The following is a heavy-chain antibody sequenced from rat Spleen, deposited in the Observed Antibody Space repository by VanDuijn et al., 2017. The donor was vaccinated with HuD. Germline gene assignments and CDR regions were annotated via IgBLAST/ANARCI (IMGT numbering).Heavy chain of an antibody. Sequence: EVQLVESGGGLVQPGRSLKLSCPASGFTFSDYYMAWVRQAPKKGLEWVASISYEGSGTYYGDSVKGRFTVSRDNTKSTLYLQMNSLRSEDTATYYCARLSQGYFDYWGQGVMVTVSS. V-gene: IGHV5-22*01. CDR1: GFTFSDYY. CDR2: ISYEGSGT. CDR3: ARLSQGYFDY. J-gene: IGHJ2*01.